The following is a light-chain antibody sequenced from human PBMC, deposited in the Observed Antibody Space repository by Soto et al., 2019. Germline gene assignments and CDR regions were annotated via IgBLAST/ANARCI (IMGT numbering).Light chain of an antibody. CDR1: PSVGSN. J-gene: IGKJ2*01. CDR2: GAS. V-gene: IGKV3-15*01. CDR3: QQYNHWPS. Sequence: EIVMTQSPATLSVSPGESATLSCRASPSVGSNLAWYQQRPGQSPRLLMYGASTRATGIPARFSGGGSGTEFTLTIDSLQSEDFAVSFCQQYNHWPSFGQGTKLVI.